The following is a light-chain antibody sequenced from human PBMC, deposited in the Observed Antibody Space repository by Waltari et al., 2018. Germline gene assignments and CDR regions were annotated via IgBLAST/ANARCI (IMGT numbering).Light chain of an antibody. CDR1: QSVGRS. CDR3: QHYVRLPGT. V-gene: IGKV3-20*01. Sequence: EIVLTQSPGTLSLSPGERATLSCRASQSVGRSLAWYQQKPGRAPRRLLYGTSTRATGIPDRFSGSGSGTDFSLTISRLEPEDFAVYYCQHYVRLPGTFGQGTKVEIK. CDR2: GTS. J-gene: IGKJ1*01.